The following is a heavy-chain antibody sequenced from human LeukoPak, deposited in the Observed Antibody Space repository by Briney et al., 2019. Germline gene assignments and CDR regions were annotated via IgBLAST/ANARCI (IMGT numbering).Heavy chain of an antibody. Sequence: GGSLRLPCAASGVTVSTIYMGWVRQAPGKGLEWVAFIRYDGSNKYYADSVKGRFTISRDNSKNTLYLQMNSLRAEDTAVYYCAKGAPGYTGYDYLLGALDYWGQGTLVTVSS. CDR3: AKGAPGYTGYDYLLGALDY. D-gene: IGHD5-12*01. CDR2: IRYDGSNK. CDR1: GVTVSTIY. J-gene: IGHJ4*02. V-gene: IGHV3-30*02.